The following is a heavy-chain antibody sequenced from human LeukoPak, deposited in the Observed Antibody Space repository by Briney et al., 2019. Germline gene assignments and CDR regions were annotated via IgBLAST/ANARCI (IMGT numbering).Heavy chain of an antibody. Sequence: PSETLSLTCTVSGGSISSGSYYWSWIRQPAGKGLEWIGRIYTSGSTNYNPSLKSRVTISVDTSKNQFSLKLSSVTAADTAVYYCASLGYSYGWVAFDIWGQGTMVTVSS. V-gene: IGHV4-61*02. CDR1: GGSISSGSYY. J-gene: IGHJ3*02. CDR3: ASLGYSYGWVAFDI. CDR2: IYTSGST. D-gene: IGHD5-18*01.